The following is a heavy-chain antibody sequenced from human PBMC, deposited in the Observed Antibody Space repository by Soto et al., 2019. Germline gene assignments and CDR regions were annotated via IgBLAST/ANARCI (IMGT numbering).Heavy chain of an antibody. Sequence: GGSLRLSCAASGFTFRNSAMAWVRQTPGKGLEWVSSISPLGDYIYYADSVRGRFAVSRDNSMYTLFLQMTSLTVDDTATYFCAKQADRATVAEANLFVHWGRGILVTVSS. CDR2: ISPLGDYI. D-gene: IGHD6-25*01. CDR1: GFTFRNSA. CDR3: AKQADRATVAEANLFVH. V-gene: IGHV3-23*01. J-gene: IGHJ5*02.